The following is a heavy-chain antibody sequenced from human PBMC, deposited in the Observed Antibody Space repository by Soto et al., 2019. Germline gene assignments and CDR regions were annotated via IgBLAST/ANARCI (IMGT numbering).Heavy chain of an antibody. CDR3: VLFGVVKTNWFDP. J-gene: IGHJ5*02. Sequence: GGSLRLSCSASGFTFSSYAMHWVRQAPGKGLEYVSAISSNGGSTYYVDSVKGRFTISRDNSKNTLYLQMSSLRAEDTAVYYCVLFGVVKTNWFDPWGQGTLVTVSS. D-gene: IGHD3-3*01. V-gene: IGHV3-64D*08. CDR2: ISSNGGST. CDR1: GFTFSSYA.